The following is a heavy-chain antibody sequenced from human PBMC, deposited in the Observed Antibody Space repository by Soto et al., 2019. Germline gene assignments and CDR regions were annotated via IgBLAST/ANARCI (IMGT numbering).Heavy chain of an antibody. CDR1: GFTFSSYA. J-gene: IGHJ3*02. CDR2: ISGSGVST. Sequence: PGGSLRLSCAASGFTFSSYAMSWVRQAPGKGLEWVSAISGSGVSTYYADSVKGRFTISRDNSKNTPYLQMNSLRAEDTAVYYCAKDPNGDYIGAFDMWGQGIMVTVSS. V-gene: IGHV3-23*01. D-gene: IGHD4-17*01. CDR3: AKDPNGDYIGAFDM.